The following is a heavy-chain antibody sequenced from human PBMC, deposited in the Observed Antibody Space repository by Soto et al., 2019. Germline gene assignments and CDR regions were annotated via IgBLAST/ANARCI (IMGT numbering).Heavy chain of an antibody. D-gene: IGHD3-10*01. V-gene: IGHV1-2*02. J-gene: IGHJ4*01. CDR2: VDPKNGGA. CDR1: GYTLTDYY. CDR3: ATDDYGICTY. Sequence: ASVKVSCKASGYTLTDYYMHWVRQAPGQGLEWMGWVDPKNGGAIYSQKFQGRVTMTRDTSISTVYMDLSGLRSDDTAQYYCATDDYGICTYWG.